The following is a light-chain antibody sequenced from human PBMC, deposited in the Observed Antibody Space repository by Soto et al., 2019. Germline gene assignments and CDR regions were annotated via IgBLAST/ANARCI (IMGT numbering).Light chain of an antibody. CDR2: EVT. CDR3: SSYAETNNLV. CDR1: GSDVASYDY. V-gene: IGLV2-8*01. J-gene: IGLJ2*01. Sequence: QSALIQPPSASGSPGHSITISCTGTGSDVASYDYVSWYQQRPGRAPKLIIFEVTRRPSGVPDRFSGSKSGNTASLTVSGLQAEDEADYYCSSYAETNNLVLGGGTKLTVL.